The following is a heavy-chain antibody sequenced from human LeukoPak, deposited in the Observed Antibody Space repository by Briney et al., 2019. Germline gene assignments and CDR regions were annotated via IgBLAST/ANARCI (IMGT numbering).Heavy chain of an antibody. CDR1: GYTFTSYG. CDR2: ISAYNGNT. J-gene: IGHJ4*02. V-gene: IGHV1-18*01. CDR3: ARGGYDSSGYYVEEPDY. D-gene: IGHD3-22*01. Sequence: ASVKVSCKASGYTFTSYGISWVRQAPGQGLEWMGWISAYNGNTNYAQKLQGRVTMTTDTSTSTAYMGLRSLRSDDTAVYYCARGGYDSSGYYVEEPDYWGLGTLVTVSS.